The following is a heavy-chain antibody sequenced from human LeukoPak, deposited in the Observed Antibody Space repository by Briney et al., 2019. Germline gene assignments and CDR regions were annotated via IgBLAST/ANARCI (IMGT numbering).Heavy chain of an antibody. CDR3: ARVKRDCSGGTCYSYDY. Sequence: GGSLRLSCAASRFTFNTYAVNWVRQAPGKGLEWVSAISGNGDITYYADSVRGRFTISRDNSKNTLYLQMNSLRAEDTAVYYCARVKRDCSGGTCYSYDYWGQGTLVTVSS. J-gene: IGHJ4*02. CDR1: RFTFNTYA. CDR2: ISGNGDIT. V-gene: IGHV3-23*01. D-gene: IGHD2-15*01.